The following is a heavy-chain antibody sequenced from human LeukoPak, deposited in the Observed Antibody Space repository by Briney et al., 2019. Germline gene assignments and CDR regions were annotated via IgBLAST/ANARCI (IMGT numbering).Heavy chain of an antibody. Sequence: ASVKVSCKVSGYTLTELSMHWVRQAPGKGLEWMGGYDPEDGETIYAQKFQGRVTMTEDTSTDTAYMELSSLRSEDTAVYYCATKFADSSGEADYWGQGTLVTVSS. J-gene: IGHJ4*02. CDR1: GYTLTELS. CDR3: ATKFADSSGEADY. CDR2: YDPEDGET. V-gene: IGHV1-24*01. D-gene: IGHD3-22*01.